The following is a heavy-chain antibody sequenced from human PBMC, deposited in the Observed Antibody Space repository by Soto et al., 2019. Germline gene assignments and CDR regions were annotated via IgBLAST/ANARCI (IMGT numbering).Heavy chain of an antibody. J-gene: IGHJ4*02. V-gene: IGHV4-31*03. Sequence: LTCTVSGGSISSGGYYWSWIRQHPGKGLEWIGYIYYSGGTYYNPSLKSRVTISVDTSKNQFSLKLSSVTAADTAVYYCARGLYCSGGSCYFDYWGQGTLVTVSS. CDR1: GGSISSGGYY. D-gene: IGHD2-15*01. CDR2: IYYSGGT. CDR3: ARGLYCSGGSCYFDY.